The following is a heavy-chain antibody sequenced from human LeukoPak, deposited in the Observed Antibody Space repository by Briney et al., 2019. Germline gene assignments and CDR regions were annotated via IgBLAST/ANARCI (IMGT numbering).Heavy chain of an antibody. CDR3: AKARGGGTHIWLRPWDL. CDR1: LFSLHTYA. V-gene: IGHV3-23*01. CDR2: ICVGGGGT. Sequence: GGSLRLSRAPSLFSLHTYAMAGVCQSPRERLEWGSYICVGGGGTYHAHSVKGGFTVSRDNTNHTPDLQMNDLTAADTAFYYCAKARGGGTHIWLRPWDLWGQGTLVTVSS. J-gene: IGHJ1*01. D-gene: IGHD5-18*01.